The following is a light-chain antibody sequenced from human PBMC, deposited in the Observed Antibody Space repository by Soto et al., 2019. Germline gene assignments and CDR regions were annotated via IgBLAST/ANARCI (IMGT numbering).Light chain of an antibody. CDR3: QQYNSYSCT. CDR1: QSISTW. J-gene: IGKJ1*01. Sequence: DIQMTQSPSTLSASVGDRVTITCRARQSISTWLAWYQQKPGKAPNLLIYDASSLESGVPSRFSGSGSGTEFTLTISSLQPDDFATYYCQQYNSYSCTFGQGTKVDIK. V-gene: IGKV1-5*01. CDR2: DAS.